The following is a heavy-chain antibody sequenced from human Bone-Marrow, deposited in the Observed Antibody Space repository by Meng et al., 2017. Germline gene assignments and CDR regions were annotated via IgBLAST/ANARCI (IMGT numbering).Heavy chain of an antibody. D-gene: IGHD5-18*01. Sequence: GESLKISCAASGFTFSDYYMSWIRQAPGKGLEWVSYISSSGSTIYYADSVKGRFTISRDNAKNSLYLQMNSLRAEDTAVYYCASLSHGYNYGLLFHPWGQGTLVTVSS. V-gene: IGHV3-11*01. CDR2: ISSSGSTI. CDR1: GFTFSDYY. J-gene: IGHJ5*02. CDR3: ASLSHGYNYGLLFHP.